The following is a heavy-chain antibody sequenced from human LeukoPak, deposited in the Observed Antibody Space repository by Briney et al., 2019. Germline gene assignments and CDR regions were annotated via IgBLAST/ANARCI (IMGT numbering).Heavy chain of an antibody. J-gene: IGHJ4*02. CDR3: AKAPMYDSTGYYRELDY. CDR2: IGVNDGGT. V-gene: IGHV3-23*01. Sequence: PGGSLRLSCAASGFTFTSYAMTWVRQDPGKGLEWVSSIGVNDGGTYYADSVKGRFTISRDDSKNTLYLQLNSLRAEDTAVYYCAKAPMYDSTGYYRELDYWGQGTLVTVSS. D-gene: IGHD3-22*01. CDR1: GFTFTSYA.